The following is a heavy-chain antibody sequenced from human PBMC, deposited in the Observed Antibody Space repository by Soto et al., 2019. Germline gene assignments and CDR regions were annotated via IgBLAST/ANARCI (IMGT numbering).Heavy chain of an antibody. Sequence: SGPTLVNPTQTLTLTCTFSAFSLSTGGVGVGWIRQPPGKALEWLAHIYWDDDKRYSPSLRSRLTITKDTSKSQVVLTMTNMDPVDTATYYCARILAAALDYYGSGSFDYWGQGTLVTVSS. CDR1: AFSLSTGGVG. D-gene: IGHD3-10*01. CDR2: IYWDDDK. CDR3: ARILAAALDYYGSGSFDY. V-gene: IGHV2-5*02. J-gene: IGHJ4*02.